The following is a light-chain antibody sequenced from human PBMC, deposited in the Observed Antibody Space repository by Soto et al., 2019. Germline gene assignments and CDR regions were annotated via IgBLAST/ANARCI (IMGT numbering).Light chain of an antibody. J-gene: IGLJ2*01. V-gene: IGLV2-8*01. CDR1: RSDIGDSNY. CDR2: EVI. CDR3: ASKAGSSRHVV. Sequence: QSVLTQPPSASGSPGQSVTISCTGSRSDIGDSNYVSWYQQHPRKAPKLIISEVINRPSGVPDRFSASKSGNTASLTISGLQAEDEADYYCASKAGSSRHVVFGGGTQLTAL.